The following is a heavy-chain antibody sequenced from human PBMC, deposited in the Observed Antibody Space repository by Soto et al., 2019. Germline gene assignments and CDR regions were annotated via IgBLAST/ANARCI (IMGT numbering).Heavy chain of an antibody. V-gene: IGHV4-59*01. CDR1: SGSISSYN. D-gene: IGHD3-10*01. Sequence: SETLSLTCTVSSGSISSYNWNWVRRPPGKGLEWIGFINYSGSTHYNPSLKSRVTISLDTSKNQFSLKLNSVTAADTAVYYCARENYYALDYWGPGXLVTVSS. CDR3: ARENYYALDY. J-gene: IGHJ4*02. CDR2: INYSGST.